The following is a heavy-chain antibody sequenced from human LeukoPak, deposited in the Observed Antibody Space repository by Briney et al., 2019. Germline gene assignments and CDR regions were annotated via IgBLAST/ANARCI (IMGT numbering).Heavy chain of an antibody. CDR2: IRSRANSYVT. V-gene: IGHV3-73*01. D-gene: IGHD3-9*01. J-gene: IGHJ4*02. Sequence: GGSLRLSCAASGFTFSGSAMHWVRQASGKGLEWVGRIRSRANSYVTAYAAAVTGRFIISRDDSSNTAYLQMNSLRAEDTAVYYCARGIRYFDWSYDYWGQGTLVTVSS. CDR3: ARGIRYFDWSYDY. CDR1: GFTFSGSA.